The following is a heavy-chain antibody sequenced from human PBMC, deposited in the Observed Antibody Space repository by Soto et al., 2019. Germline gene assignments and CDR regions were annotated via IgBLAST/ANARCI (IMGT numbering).Heavy chain of an antibody. CDR1: GFTFSSYV. CDR3: AKVPYDLWSGYYPPLCFAY. V-gene: IGHV3-23*01. D-gene: IGHD3-3*01. CDR2: ISGSGGST. J-gene: IGHJ4*02. Sequence: EVQLLESGGGLVQPGGSLRLSCAASGFTFSSYVMSWVRQAPGKGLEWVSGISGSGGSTYYADSVKGRFTISRDNSKNTLYLQMNSLRAEDTAVYYCAKVPYDLWSGYYPPLCFAYWGQGTLVTVSS.